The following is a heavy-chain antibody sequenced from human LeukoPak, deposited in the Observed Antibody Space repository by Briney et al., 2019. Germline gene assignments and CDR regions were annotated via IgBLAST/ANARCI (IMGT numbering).Heavy chain of an antibody. Sequence: GGSLRLSCAASGFTFSSYWMHWVRQAPGKGLVWVSRINSDGSSTSYADSVKGRFTISRDNAKNTLYLQMNRLRAEGTAVYDCASANYYGSGRAAFDIWGQGTMVTVSS. J-gene: IGHJ3*02. CDR2: INSDGSST. D-gene: IGHD3-10*01. CDR3: ASANYYGSGRAAFDI. V-gene: IGHV3-74*01. CDR1: GFTFSSYW.